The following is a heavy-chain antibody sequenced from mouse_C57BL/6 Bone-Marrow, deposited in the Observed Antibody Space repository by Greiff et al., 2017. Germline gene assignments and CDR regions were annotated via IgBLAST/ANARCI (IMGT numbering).Heavy chain of an antibody. CDR2: IRNKANNHAT. V-gene: IGHV6-6*01. D-gene: IGHD2-3*01. Sequence: EVKLMESGGGLVQPGGSMKLSCAASGFTFSDAWMDWVRQSPEKGLEWVAEIRNKANNHATYYAESVKGRFTISRDDSKSSVYLQMNSLRAEDTGIYYCTYCDGYYVAFFAYWGQGTLVTVSA. J-gene: IGHJ3*01. CDR3: TYCDGYYVAFFAY. CDR1: GFTFSDAW.